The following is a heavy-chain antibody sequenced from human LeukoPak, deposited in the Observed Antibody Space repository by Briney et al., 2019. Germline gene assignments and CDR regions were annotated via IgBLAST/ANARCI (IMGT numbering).Heavy chain of an antibody. J-gene: IGHJ6*02. CDR3: ASFDDYLYYYGMDV. V-gene: IGHV4-31*03. D-gene: IGHD4-11*01. CDR2: IYYSGST. CDR1: GGSISSGGYY. Sequence: PSETLSLTCTVSGGSISSGGYYWSWIRQHPGKGLEWIGYIYYSGSTYYNPSLKSRVTISVDTSKNQFSLKLSSVTAADAAVYYCASFDDYLYYYGMDVWGQGTTVTVSS.